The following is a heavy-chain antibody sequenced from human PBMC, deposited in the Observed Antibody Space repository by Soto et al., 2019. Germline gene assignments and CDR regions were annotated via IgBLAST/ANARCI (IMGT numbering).Heavy chain of an antibody. Sequence: GASVEVSCKASGGTFSSYAISWVRQAPGQGLEWMGGIIPIFGTANYAQKFQGRVTITADESTSTAYMELSSLRSEDTAVYYCATGGRIAVAGPYDAFDIWGQGTMVTVSS. CDR3: ATGGRIAVAGPYDAFDI. CDR1: GGTFSSYA. V-gene: IGHV1-69*13. CDR2: IIPIFGTA. J-gene: IGHJ3*02. D-gene: IGHD6-19*01.